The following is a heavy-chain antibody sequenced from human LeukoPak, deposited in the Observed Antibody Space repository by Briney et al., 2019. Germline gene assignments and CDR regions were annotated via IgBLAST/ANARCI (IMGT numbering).Heavy chain of an antibody. CDR2: IKEDGSEK. Sequence: PGGSLRLSCAASGFTFSSYWMSWVRQAPGKGLEWVANIKEDGSEKYYVDSVKGRFAVSRDNAKNSLYLQMNSLRAEDTAVYYCADGEGRPLNYWGRGILVTVSS. CDR3: ADGEGRPLNY. J-gene: IGHJ4*02. D-gene: IGHD3-3*01. CDR1: GFTFSSYW. V-gene: IGHV3-7*01.